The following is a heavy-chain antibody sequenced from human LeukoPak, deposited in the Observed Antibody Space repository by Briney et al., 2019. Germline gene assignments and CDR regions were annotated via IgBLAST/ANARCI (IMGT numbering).Heavy chain of an antibody. CDR3: ARGRRYDFWSGYYSGWFDP. Sequence: SETLSLTCTVSGGSISSGSYYGRWIRQPAGKGLEWIGRIYTSGSTNYNPSLKSRVTISVDTSKNQFSLKLSSVTAADTAVYYCARGRRYDFWSGYYSGWFDPWGQGTLVTVSS. J-gene: IGHJ5*02. D-gene: IGHD3-3*01. V-gene: IGHV4-61*02. CDR2: IYTSGST. CDR1: GGSISSGSYY.